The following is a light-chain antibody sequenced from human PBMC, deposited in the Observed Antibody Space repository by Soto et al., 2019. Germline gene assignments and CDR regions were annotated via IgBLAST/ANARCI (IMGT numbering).Light chain of an antibody. CDR2: EVS. CDR3: SSYTSSSTL. V-gene: IGLV2-14*02. CDR1: SSDVATYNL. Sequence: QSALTQPASVSGSPGQSITISCTGTSSDVATYNLVSWYQQHPGKAPKLMIYEVSDRPSGISSRFSGSKSGNTASLTISGLQTEDEADYYCSSYTSSSTLFGTGTKVTVL. J-gene: IGLJ1*01.